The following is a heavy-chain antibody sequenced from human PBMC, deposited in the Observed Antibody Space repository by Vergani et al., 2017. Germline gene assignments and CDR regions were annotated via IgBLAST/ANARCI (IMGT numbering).Heavy chain of an antibody. D-gene: IGHD6-19*01. V-gene: IGHV1-46*01. J-gene: IGHJ6*02. CDR2: INPSGGST. CDR3: ARDPLIAVAGTTDYYYGMDV. Sequence: QVQLVQSGAEVKKPGASVKVSCKASGYTFTSYYMHWVRQAPGQGLEWMGIINPSGGSTSYAQKFQGRVTMTRDTSTSTVYMELSSLRSEDTAVYYCARDPLIAVAGTTDYYYGMDVWGQGTTVTVSS. CDR1: GYTFTSYY.